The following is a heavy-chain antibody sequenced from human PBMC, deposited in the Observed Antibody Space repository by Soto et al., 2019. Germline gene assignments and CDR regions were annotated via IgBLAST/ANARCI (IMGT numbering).Heavy chain of an antibody. J-gene: IGHJ6*02. V-gene: IGHV1-2*02. CDR2: INPKTAAT. CDR1: GYTFSDYF. D-gene: IGHD1-26*01. CDR3: ARIKWGLDYYSGMDV. Sequence: LVKGSCTASGYTFSDYFREWLRQDTDQGLEWVAWINPKTAATNYAKKFQDRVTLTSDTSFSTAYLELTRLRPDDTALYYCARIKWGLDYYSGMDVWGQGTAVTGSS.